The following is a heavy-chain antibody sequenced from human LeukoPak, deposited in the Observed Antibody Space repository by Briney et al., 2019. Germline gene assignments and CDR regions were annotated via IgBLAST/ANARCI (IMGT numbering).Heavy chain of an antibody. CDR3: ARDSFYDFWSGFYYYYYMGV. D-gene: IGHD3-3*01. CDR2: INTNTGNP. V-gene: IGHV7-4-1*02. Sequence: ASVKVSCKASGYTFTSYAMNWVRQAPGQGLEWMGWINTNTGNPTYAQGFTGRFVFSLDTSVSTAYLQISSLKAEDTAVYYCARDSFYDFWSGFYYYYYMGVWGKGTTVTVSS. CDR1: GYTFTSYA. J-gene: IGHJ6*03.